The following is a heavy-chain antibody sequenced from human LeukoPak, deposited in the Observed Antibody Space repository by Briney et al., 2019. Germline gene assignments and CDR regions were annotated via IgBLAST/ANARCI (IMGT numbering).Heavy chain of an antibody. CDR2: ISGSGGST. Sequence: GGSLRLSCAASGFTFSSYAMSWVRQAPGKGLEWVSAISGSGGSTYYADSVKGRFTISRDNSKNTLYLQMNSLRAEDTAVYYCARDHGYSYGSPHFDYWGQGTLVTVSS. CDR3: ARDHGYSYGSPHFDY. J-gene: IGHJ4*02. D-gene: IGHD5-18*01. CDR1: GFTFSSYA. V-gene: IGHV3-23*01.